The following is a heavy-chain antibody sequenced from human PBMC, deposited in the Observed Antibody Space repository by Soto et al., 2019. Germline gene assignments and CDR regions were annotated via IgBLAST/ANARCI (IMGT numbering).Heavy chain of an antibody. CDR3: ANYYGDYAGGEFFQH. V-gene: IGHV3-23*01. CDR2: ITGSGGSK. Sequence: GGSLRLSCAPSGFTFSSYAMNWVRQAPGKGLEWVSAITGSGGSKWYADSVKGRFTISRDNSKNTLYLQMNSLRAEDTALYYCANYYGDYAGGEFFQHWGQGTPVTGSS. J-gene: IGHJ1*01. CDR1: GFTFSSYA. D-gene: IGHD4-17*01.